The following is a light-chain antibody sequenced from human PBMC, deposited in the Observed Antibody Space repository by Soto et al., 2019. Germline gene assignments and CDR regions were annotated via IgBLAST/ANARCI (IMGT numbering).Light chain of an antibody. J-gene: IGKJ2*01. CDR2: AAS. CDR1: QSISSY. CDR3: QQSYSTPPST. V-gene: IGKV1-39*01. Sequence: DIQMTQSPSSLSASVGDRVTITCRASQSISSYLNWYQQKPGKAPKLLIYAASSLQSGVPSRFSGSRSGTDFTLTICSLQPEDFATYYCQQSYSTPPSTFGQGTKLEIK.